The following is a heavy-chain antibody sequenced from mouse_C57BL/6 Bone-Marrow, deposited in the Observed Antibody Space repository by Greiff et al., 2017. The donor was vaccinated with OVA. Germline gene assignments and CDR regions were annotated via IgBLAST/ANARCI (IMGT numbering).Heavy chain of an antibody. CDR2: INPGSGGT. CDR1: GYAFTNYL. V-gene: IGHV1-54*01. D-gene: IGHD1-1*01. J-gene: IGHJ1*03. CDR3: ARSYYYGSSSYFDV. Sequence: QVQLQQSGAELVRPGTSVKVSCKASGYAFTNYLLEWVKQRPGQGLEWIGVINPGSGGTNYNEKFKGKATLTADKSSSTAYMQLSSLTSEDSAVYFCARSYYYGSSSYFDVWGTGTTVTVSS.